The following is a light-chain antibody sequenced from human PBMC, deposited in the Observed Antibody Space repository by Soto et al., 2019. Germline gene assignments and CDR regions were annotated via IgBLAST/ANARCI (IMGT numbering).Light chain of an antibody. Sequence: QSVLTQPPSASGTPGQRVTISCSGSSSNIGSNYVYWYQQLPGTVPQLLIYRNSERPSGVPDRFSGSKSGTSASLAISGLRSEDXAXXYCAAWDDSLSGVVFGGGTKLTVL. CDR3: AAWDDSLSGVV. V-gene: IGLV1-47*01. J-gene: IGLJ2*01. CDR1: SSNIGSNY. CDR2: RNS.